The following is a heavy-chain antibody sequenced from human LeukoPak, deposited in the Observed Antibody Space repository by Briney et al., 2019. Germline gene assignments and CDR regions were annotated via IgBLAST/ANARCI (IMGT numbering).Heavy chain of an antibody. CDR3: ASNVVGATPWVYYYYMDV. Sequence: GGSLRLSCAASGFTFSDYAIHWVRQAPGKGLEWVAVISYDGSNKYYADSVKGRFTTSRDNSKNTLYLQMNSLRAEDAAVYYCASNVVGATPWVYYYYMDVWGKGTTVTVSS. CDR2: ISYDGSNK. V-gene: IGHV3-30*04. CDR1: GFTFSDYA. D-gene: IGHD1-26*01. J-gene: IGHJ6*03.